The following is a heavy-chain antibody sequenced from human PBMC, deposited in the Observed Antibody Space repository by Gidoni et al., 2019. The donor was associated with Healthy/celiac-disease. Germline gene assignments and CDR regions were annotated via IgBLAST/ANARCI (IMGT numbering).Heavy chain of an antibody. Sequence: EVQLVASGGGLVKPGRSRSLACAASGFTFDDYAMHWVRQAPGKGLVWVSGLSWNRGSIGYADSVKGRFTISRDNAKNALYLQMNSLRAEDTALYYCAKEYIGALDYWGQGTLVTVSS. CDR1: GFTFDDYA. CDR3: AKEYIGALDY. D-gene: IGHD5-12*01. V-gene: IGHV3-9*01. J-gene: IGHJ4*02. CDR2: LSWNRGSI.